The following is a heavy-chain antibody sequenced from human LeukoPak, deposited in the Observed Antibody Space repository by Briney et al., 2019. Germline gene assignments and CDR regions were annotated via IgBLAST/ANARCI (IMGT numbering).Heavy chain of an antibody. CDR3: ARGVGWNDVGYYYYGMDV. J-gene: IGHJ6*02. CDR1: GFTFSSYS. Sequence: GSLRLSCAASGFTFSSYSMNWIRQPPGKGLEWIGEINHSGSTNYNPSLKSRVTISVDTSKNQFSLKLSSVTAADTAVYYCARGVGWNDVGYYYYGMDVWGQGTTVTVSS. V-gene: IGHV4-34*01. D-gene: IGHD1-1*01. CDR2: INHSGST.